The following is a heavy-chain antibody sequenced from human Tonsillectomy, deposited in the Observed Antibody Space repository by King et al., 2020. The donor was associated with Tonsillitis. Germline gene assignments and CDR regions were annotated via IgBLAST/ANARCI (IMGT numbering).Heavy chain of an antibody. D-gene: IGHD3-10*01. CDR2: IKQDGSGK. J-gene: IGHJ6*02. CDR1: GFTFSSYW. CDR3: ARDEEYYYALYGMDI. Sequence: VQLVESGGGLVQPGGSLRLSGAASGFTFSSYWMNWFRQAPGKGLEWVANIKQDGSGKYYVDSVKGRFTISRDNAKNSLYLQMNSLRAEDTAVYYCARDEEYYYALYGMDIWGQGTTVTVSS. V-gene: IGHV3-7*03.